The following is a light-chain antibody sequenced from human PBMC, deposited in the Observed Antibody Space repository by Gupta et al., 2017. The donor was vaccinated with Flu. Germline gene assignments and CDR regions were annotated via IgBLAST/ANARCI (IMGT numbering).Light chain of an antibody. CDR3: CSSEDRRTPFCV. Sequence: QSALTQPASVSGSPGQSITISCTGTSSDVGSYNLVPWYQQHPGKAPKLMIYDGNKRRSGVSTRFSCSNSGDTAALTINALQAEEEADYYCCSSEDRRTPFCVFGGGTKLTVL. CDR1: SSDVGSYNL. V-gene: IGLV2-23*01. CDR2: DGN. J-gene: IGLJ1*01.